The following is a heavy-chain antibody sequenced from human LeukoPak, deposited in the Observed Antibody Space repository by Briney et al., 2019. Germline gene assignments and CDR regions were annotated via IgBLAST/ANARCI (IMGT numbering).Heavy chain of an antibody. J-gene: IGHJ6*03. CDR1: GYTFTSYD. CDR3: ARLVLYDFWSGYYNKEYYYYYMDV. Sequence: GASVKVSCKASGYTFTSYDINWVRQATGQGLEWMGWMNPNSGNTDYAQKFQGRVTITRNTSISTAYMELSSLRSEDTAVYYCARLVLYDFWSGYYNKEYYYYYMDVWGEGTTVTVSS. CDR2: MNPNSGNT. D-gene: IGHD3-3*01. V-gene: IGHV1-8*03.